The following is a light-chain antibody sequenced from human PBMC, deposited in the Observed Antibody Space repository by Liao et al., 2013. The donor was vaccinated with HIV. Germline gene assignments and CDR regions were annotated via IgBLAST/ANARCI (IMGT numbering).Light chain of an antibody. CDR1: FIGSKS. Sequence: SHMLTQPPSLSVAPGGTATITCGGEFIGSKSVNWYRHKPGQAPVMVIFYDRDRPSGIPDRFSGSRSGNTATLSISRAEAGDEADYYCQVWDSSSNRWMFGGGTKVTVL. CDR3: QVWDSSSNRWM. V-gene: IGLV3-21*01. J-gene: IGLJ3*02. CDR2: YDR.